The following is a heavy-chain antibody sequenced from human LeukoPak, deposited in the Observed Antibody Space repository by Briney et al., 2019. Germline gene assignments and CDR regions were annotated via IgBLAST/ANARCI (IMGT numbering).Heavy chain of an antibody. CDR3: ASGYGSGRPYYYYYYMYV. CDR2: IIPIFGTA. V-gene: IGHV1-69*05. CDR1: GGTFSSYA. J-gene: IGHJ6*03. Sequence: SVKVSCKASGGTFSSYAISWVRQAPGQGLEWMGGIIPIFGTANYAQKFQGRVTITTDESTSTAYMELSSLRSEDTAVYYCASGYGSGRPYYYYYYMYVWGKGTTVTVSS. D-gene: IGHD3-10*01.